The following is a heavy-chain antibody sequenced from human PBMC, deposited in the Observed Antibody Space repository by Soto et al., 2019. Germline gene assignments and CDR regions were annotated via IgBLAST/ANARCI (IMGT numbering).Heavy chain of an antibody. V-gene: IGHV3-48*03. D-gene: IGHD6-19*01. J-gene: IGHJ6*02. CDR2: ISSSGSTI. CDR1: GFTFSSYE. Sequence: GGSLRLSCAASGFTFSSYEMNWVRQAPGKGLEWVSYISSSGSTIYYADSVKGRFTISRDNAKNSLYLQMNSLRAEDTAVYYCARVKQWLKVMDVWGQGTTVTVSS. CDR3: ARVKQWLKVMDV.